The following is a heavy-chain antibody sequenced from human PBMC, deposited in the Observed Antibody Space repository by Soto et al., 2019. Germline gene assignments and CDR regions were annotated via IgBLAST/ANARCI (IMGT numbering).Heavy chain of an antibody. J-gene: IGHJ4*02. Sequence: QGHLVESGGGVVQPGRSLRLSCAASGFTFHNFGMHWVRQASGKGLEWVATISYDGKNKYFADSVKGRFTISRDNFQDTLYLQMNSLRPEDTAVYYCAKAVYITVRGVPPSDYWGQGTLVTVSS. CDR1: GFTFHNFG. V-gene: IGHV3-30*18. D-gene: IGHD3-16*01. CDR2: ISYDGKNK. CDR3: AKAVYITVRGVPPSDY.